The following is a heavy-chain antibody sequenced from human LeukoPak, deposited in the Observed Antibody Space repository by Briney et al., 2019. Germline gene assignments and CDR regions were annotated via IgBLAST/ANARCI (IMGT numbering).Heavy chain of an antibody. D-gene: IGHD1-26*01. J-gene: IGHJ2*01. CDR3: AREGGGSGLWYYDL. CDR1: GFTFSSYS. Sequence: PGGSLRLSCAASGFTFSSYSMHWVRQAPGKGPEFVSVIGGGGVTTFYADSAKDRFTISRDNSKNTLYLEMGSLRAEDMAVYYCAREGGGSGLWYYDLWGRGTLVTVSS. CDR2: IGGGGVTT. V-gene: IGHV3-64*02.